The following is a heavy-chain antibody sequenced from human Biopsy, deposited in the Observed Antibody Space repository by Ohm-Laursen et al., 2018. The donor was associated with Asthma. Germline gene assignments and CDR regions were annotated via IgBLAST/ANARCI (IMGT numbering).Heavy chain of an antibody. D-gene: IGHD2-8*01. V-gene: IGHV3-30*03. CDR2: VTYDGISQ. CDR3: ARERAGVLGSYNGMDV. CDR1: GFTFINYG. J-gene: IGHJ6*02. Sequence: SLRLSCAASGFTFINYGMHWVRQVAGKGLDWVAVVTYDGISQYYAESVKGRFTISRDNSRNTLNLQMNSVRPDDTAVYFCARERAGVLGSYNGMDVWGPGTTVGVSS.